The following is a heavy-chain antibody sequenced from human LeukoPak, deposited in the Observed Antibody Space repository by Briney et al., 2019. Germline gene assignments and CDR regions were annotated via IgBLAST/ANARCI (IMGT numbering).Heavy chain of an antibody. D-gene: IGHD3-22*01. V-gene: IGHV3-30*03. Sequence: GGSLRLSCAASGFTFSSYGMHWVRQAPGKGLEWVAVISYDGSNKYCADSVKGRFTISRDNSKNSLFLQMNSLRAEDTAVYYCARVASITMICDFWGQGTLVTVSS. CDR1: GFTFSSYG. CDR2: ISYDGSNK. CDR3: ARVASITMICDF. J-gene: IGHJ4*02.